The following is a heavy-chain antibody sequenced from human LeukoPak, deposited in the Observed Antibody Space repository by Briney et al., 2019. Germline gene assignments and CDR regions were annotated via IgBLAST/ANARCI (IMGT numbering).Heavy chain of an antibody. CDR3: ARTGLNWASDY. J-gene: IGHJ4*02. CDR1: GCSISSYY. D-gene: IGHD7-27*01. Sequence: SETLSLTCTVSGCSISSYYWNWIRQPPGKGLEWIGYIYYSGSTNYNPSLKSRVTISVDTSKNQFSLKLSSVTAADTAVYYCARTGLNWASDYWGQGTLVSVSS. V-gene: IGHV4-59*08. CDR2: IYYSGST.